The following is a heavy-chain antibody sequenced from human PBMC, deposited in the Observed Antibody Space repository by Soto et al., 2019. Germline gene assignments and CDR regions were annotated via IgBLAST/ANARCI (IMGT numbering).Heavy chain of an antibody. CDR1: GFIFSNYA. J-gene: IGHJ6*02. CDR2: ISGSGYSP. Sequence: EVQLLESGGGLVQPGGSLRLSCAASGFIFSNYAMTWVRQAPGKGLEWVSTISGSGYSPHYADSVKGRFTISRDNSKNTLYLQMNSLRAEDWAVYYCAKAGRSCSGGSCYSRDYYYYYGMDVWGQGTTVTVSS. V-gene: IGHV3-23*01. CDR3: AKAGRSCSGGSCYSRDYYYYYGMDV. D-gene: IGHD2-15*01.